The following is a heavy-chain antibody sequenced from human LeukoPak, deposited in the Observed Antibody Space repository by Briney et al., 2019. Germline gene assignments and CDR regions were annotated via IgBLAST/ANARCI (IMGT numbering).Heavy chain of an antibody. CDR1: GFTFSSYS. CDR2: ISSSSSYI. D-gene: IGHD5-18*01. V-gene: IGHV3-21*01. Sequence: GGSLRLSCAASGFTFSSYSMNWVRLAPGKGLEWVSSISSSSSYIYYADSVKGRFTISRDNAKNSLYLQMNSLRAEDTAVYYCARGGKQLWVFDYWGQGTLVTVSS. CDR3: ARGGKQLWVFDY. J-gene: IGHJ4*02.